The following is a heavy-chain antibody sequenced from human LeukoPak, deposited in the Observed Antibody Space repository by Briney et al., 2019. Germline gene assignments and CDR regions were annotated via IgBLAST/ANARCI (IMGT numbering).Heavy chain of an antibody. CDR2: VIAIFGDT. CDR3: ARFPNVVAPSIGAIDI. D-gene: IGHD2-15*01. V-gene: IGHV1-69*13. CDR1: GGAFSSFP. Sequence: SVKVSCKASGGAFSSFPIGWVRQAPGQGLEWMGQVIAIFGDTKYAQKFQGRLTITADESSSTAYMELRSLRSEDTAMYYCARFPNVVAPSIGAIDIWGQGTMVIVSS. J-gene: IGHJ3*02.